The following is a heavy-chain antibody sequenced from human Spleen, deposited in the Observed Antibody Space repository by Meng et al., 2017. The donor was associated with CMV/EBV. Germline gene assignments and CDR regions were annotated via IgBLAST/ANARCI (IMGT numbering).Heavy chain of an antibody. CDR2: MSYDGSNK. D-gene: IGHD3-10*01. V-gene: IGHV3-30*04. CDR1: GFTFTSHA. Sequence: GGSLRLSCAASGFTFTSHAMHWVRQAPGKGLEWVAVMSYDGSNKYYVDSVKGRFTISRDNSKNTLSLQMNSLRAEDTAVYYCARDLGYYGSGSQYYFDYWGQGTLVTVSS. J-gene: IGHJ4*02. CDR3: ARDLGYYGSGSQYYFDY.